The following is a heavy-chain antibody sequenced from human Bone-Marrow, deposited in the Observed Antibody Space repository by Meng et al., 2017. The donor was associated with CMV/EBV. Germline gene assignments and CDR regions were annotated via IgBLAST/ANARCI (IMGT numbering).Heavy chain of an antibody. D-gene: IGHD3-3*01. CDR2: IYYSGST. CDR1: GGSISSSSYY. Sequence: SETLSLTCTVSGGSISSSSYYWGWIRQPPGKGLEWIGSIYYSGSTYYNPSLKSRVTISVDTSKNQFSLKLSSVTAADTAGYYCARDNGGYYDFWSGYYYFDYWGQGTLVTVSS. J-gene: IGHJ4*02. CDR3: ARDNGGYYDFWSGYYYFDY. V-gene: IGHV4-39*07.